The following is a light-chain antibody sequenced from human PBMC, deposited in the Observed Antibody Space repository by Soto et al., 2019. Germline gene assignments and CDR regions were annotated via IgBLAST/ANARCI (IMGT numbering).Light chain of an antibody. CDR3: QQYGSSGT. CDR2: GAS. Sequence: IVLKQSPGILSLSQGEGSTLSCRASQSVSNDFLAWYQQKPGQAPRLLIYGASNRATGIPDRFSGSGSGTDFTLTISRLEPEDFAVYYCQQYGSSGTFGQGTKVDI. CDR1: QSVSNDF. V-gene: IGKV3-20*01. J-gene: IGKJ1*01.